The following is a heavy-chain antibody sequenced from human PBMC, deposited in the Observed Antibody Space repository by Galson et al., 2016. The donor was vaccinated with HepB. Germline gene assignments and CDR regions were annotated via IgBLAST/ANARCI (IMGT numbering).Heavy chain of an antibody. J-gene: IGHJ6*02. V-gene: IGHV3-7*01. CDR1: GFTFSNYW. D-gene: IGHD2-2*02. CDR3: ARNKAALRYYYGMDV. CDR2: IKQDGSEI. Sequence: SLRLSCATSGFTFSNYWMSWVRQAPGKGLEWVANIKQDGSEIHYVDSVKGRFTISRDNAKNSLYLQMNSLRDEDTAVYFCARNKAALRYYYGMDVWGQGTTVTVSS.